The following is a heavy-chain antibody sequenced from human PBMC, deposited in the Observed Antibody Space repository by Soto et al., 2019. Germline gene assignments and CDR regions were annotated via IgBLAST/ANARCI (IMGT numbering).Heavy chain of an antibody. J-gene: IGHJ4*02. CDR2: ISAYNGNT. D-gene: IGHD3-10*01. V-gene: IGHV1-18*01. Sequence: QVQLVQSGAEVKKPGASVKVSCKASGYTFTSYGISWVRQAPGQGLEWLGWISAYNGNTNYAQKLQGRVTMTTDTSTSTAYMELRSLRSDDTAVYYCARAPEFGELLPNFDYWGQGTLVTVSS. CDR1: GYTFTSYG. CDR3: ARAPEFGELLPNFDY.